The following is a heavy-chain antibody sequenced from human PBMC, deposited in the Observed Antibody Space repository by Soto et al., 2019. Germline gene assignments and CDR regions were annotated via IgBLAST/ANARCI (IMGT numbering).Heavy chain of an antibody. Sequence: PGGSLRLSCTASGFTFSSYGMHWVRQAPGKGLEWVAVIWFDGSSKYYADSVKGRFSISRDNSKNTLYLQMNSLRAEDTAVYYCAKDLDVVGPGFVPWGQGTLVTVSS. CDR1: GFTFSSYG. V-gene: IGHV3-30*02. J-gene: IGHJ5*02. CDR3: AKDLDVVGPGFVP. CDR2: IWFDGSSK. D-gene: IGHD2-15*01.